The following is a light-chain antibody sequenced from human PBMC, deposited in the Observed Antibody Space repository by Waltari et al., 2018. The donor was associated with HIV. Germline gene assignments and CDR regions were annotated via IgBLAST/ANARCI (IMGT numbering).Light chain of an antibody. V-gene: IGKV1-39*01. CDR3: EQSYGSPRT. J-gene: IGKJ1*01. Sequence: DIQMTQSPNSLSASVGERVTLGCRSSPRIGKYVNWYQQRSGKRPRLLIFSASTLQSGVSPRFTGGGSGTDFTLTINKLQFEDFATYYCEQSYGSPRTFGQGT. CDR2: SAS. CDR1: PRIGKY.